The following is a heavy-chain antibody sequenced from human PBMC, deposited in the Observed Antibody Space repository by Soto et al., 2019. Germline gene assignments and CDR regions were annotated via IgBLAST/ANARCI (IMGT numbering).Heavy chain of an antibody. CDR1: GFTFSSYW. J-gene: IGHJ4*02. D-gene: IGHD3-10*01. CDR3: ASLRGDYGSFDY. CDR2: INSDGSST. V-gene: IGHV3-74*01. Sequence: GGSLRLSCAASGFTFSSYWMHWVRQAPGKGLVWVSRINSDGSSTSYADSVKGRFTISRDNAKNTLYLQMNSLRAEDTAVYYCASLRGDYGSFDYWGQGTLVTVSS.